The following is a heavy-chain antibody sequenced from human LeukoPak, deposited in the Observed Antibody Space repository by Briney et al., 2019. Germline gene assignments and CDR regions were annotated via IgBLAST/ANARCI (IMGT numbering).Heavy chain of an antibody. D-gene: IGHD6-13*01. CDR3: ARVVDGGSSWYSPMEY. Sequence: RSLRLSCAASGFTFSNYAMDWVRQAPVKGLEWVAVISHDESRQDYAESVKGRFTISRDNSQNTLFLQMNSLRIEDTAVYYCARVVDGGSSWYSPMEYWGQGTRVTVSS. CDR2: ISHDESRQ. CDR1: GFTFSNYA. J-gene: IGHJ4*02. V-gene: IGHV3-30-3*01.